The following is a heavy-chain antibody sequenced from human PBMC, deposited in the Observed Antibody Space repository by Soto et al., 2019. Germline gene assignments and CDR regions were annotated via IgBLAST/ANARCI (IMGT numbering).Heavy chain of an antibody. V-gene: IGHV1-18*01. J-gene: IGHJ5*02. CDR1: GYTFTSYG. CDR3: ARDGLSGYIWGSYLDPRPNWFDP. CDR2: ISAYNGNT. D-gene: IGHD3-16*01. Sequence: ASVKVSCKASGYTFTSYGISWVRQAPGQGLEWMGWISAYNGNTNYAQKLQGRVTMTTDTSTSTAYMELRSLRSDDTAVYYCARDGLSGYIWGSYLDPRPNWFDPWGQGTLVTVSS.